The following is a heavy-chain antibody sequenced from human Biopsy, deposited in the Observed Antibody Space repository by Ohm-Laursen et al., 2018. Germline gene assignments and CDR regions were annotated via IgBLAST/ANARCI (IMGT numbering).Heavy chain of an antibody. V-gene: IGHV3-9*01. D-gene: IGHD6-13*01. CDR2: ISWNSDSI. Sequence: SLRLSCAASGFSFDNYVMHWVRHAPGKGLEWASGISWNSDSIGYADSVKGRFTISRDNAKNSLYLQMNSLRSEDTALYYCAKDRYPSSWHYYYGMDVWGQGTTVTVSS. J-gene: IGHJ6*02. CDR1: GFSFDNYV. CDR3: AKDRYPSSWHYYYGMDV.